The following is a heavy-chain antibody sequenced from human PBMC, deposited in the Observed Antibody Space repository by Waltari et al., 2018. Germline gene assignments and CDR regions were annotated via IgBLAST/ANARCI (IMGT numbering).Heavy chain of an antibody. Sequence: EVQLLESGGGLVQPGGSLRLSCAASGFTFSSYAMSWVRQAPGKGLEWVSAISGSGGGSYYADSVQGRFTISRDDSKNTLHLQMISLRAEDSAMYYCAKESGSGWRNYFNFWGQGTLVTVSS. V-gene: IGHV3-23*01. J-gene: IGHJ4*02. D-gene: IGHD6-19*01. CDR3: AKESGSGWRNYFNF. CDR2: ISGSGGGS. CDR1: GFTFSSYA.